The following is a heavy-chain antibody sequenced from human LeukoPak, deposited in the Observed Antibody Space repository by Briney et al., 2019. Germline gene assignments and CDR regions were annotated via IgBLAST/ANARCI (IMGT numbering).Heavy chain of an antibody. J-gene: IGHJ5*02. CDR3: ASSGDFWSGQTNWFDP. CDR1: GGTFSSYA. D-gene: IGHD3-3*01. V-gene: IGHV1-69*13. Sequence: SVKVSCKASGGTFSSYAIGWVRQAPGQGLEWMGGIIPIFGTANYAQKFQGRVTITADESTSTAYMELSSLRSEDTAVYYCASSGDFWSGQTNWFDPWGQGTLVTVSS. CDR2: IIPIFGTA.